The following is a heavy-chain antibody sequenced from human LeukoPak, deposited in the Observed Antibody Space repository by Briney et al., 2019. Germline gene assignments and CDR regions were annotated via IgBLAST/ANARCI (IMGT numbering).Heavy chain of an antibody. D-gene: IGHD2-2*01. CDR3: ARGGDIVVVPASYYYYYMDV. J-gene: IGHJ6*03. V-gene: IGHV1-2*02. CDR1: GYTFTGYY. CDR2: INPNSGGT. Sequence: ASVKVSCKASGYTFTGYYMHWVRQAPGQGLERMGWINPNSGGTNYAQKFQGRVTMTRDTSISTAYMELSRLRSDDTAVYYCARGGDIVVVPASYYYYYMDVWGKGTTVTVSS.